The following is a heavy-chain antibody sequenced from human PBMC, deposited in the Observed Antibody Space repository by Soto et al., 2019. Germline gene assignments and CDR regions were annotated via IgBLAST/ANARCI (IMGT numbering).Heavy chain of an antibody. Sequence: GGSLRLSFEASGFTFSSYAMSWVRQAPGKGLVWVSRINGDGSTTNYADSLKGRFTISRDNAKNTVFLQVNSLRAEDTAVYYCARGQSGSYSFDYWGQGTLVTVSS. CDR1: GFTFSSYA. J-gene: IGHJ4*02. V-gene: IGHV3-74*01. CDR2: INGDGSTT. CDR3: ARGQSGSYSFDY. D-gene: IGHD3-10*01.